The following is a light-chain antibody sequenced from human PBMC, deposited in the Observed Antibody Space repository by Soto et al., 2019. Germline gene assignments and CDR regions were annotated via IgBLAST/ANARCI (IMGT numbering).Light chain of an antibody. CDR1: SSNIGNNY. CDR2: DNN. Sequence: QSVLTQPPSVSAAPGQKVTISCSGSSSNIGNNYVSWYQHLPGTAPRLLIYDNNKRPSEIPDRFSGSKSGTSATLGITGLQTGDEADYYCGTWDNSLSGVVFGGGTKLTVL. CDR3: GTWDNSLSGVV. J-gene: IGLJ2*01. V-gene: IGLV1-51*01.